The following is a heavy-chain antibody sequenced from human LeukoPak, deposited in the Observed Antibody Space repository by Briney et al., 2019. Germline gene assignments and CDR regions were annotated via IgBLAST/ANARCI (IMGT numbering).Heavy chain of an antibody. CDR1: GFTFSSYD. CDR2: IGTAGDT. Sequence: GGSLRLSCAASGFTFSSYDMHWVRQATGKGLEWVSAIGTAGDTYYPGSVKGRFTISRDNAKNSLYLQMNSLRAEDTALYYCAKEHPGSYGMDVWGQGTTVTVSS. J-gene: IGHJ6*02. V-gene: IGHV3-13*01. CDR3: AKEHPGSYGMDV. D-gene: IGHD1-26*01.